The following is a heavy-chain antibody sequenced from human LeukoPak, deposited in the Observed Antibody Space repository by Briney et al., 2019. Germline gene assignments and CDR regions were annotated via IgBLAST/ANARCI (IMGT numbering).Heavy chain of an antibody. CDR1: GFTFSSYA. Sequence: GGSLRLSCAASGFTFSSYAVSWVRQAPGKGLEWVSAISGSGGSTYYADSVKGRFTISRDNSKNTLYLQMNSLRAEDTAVYYCAKDIGYCSGGSCYSAEYFQHWGQGTLVTVSS. V-gene: IGHV3-23*01. CDR3: AKDIGYCSGGSCYSAEYFQH. J-gene: IGHJ1*01. CDR2: ISGSGGST. D-gene: IGHD2-15*01.